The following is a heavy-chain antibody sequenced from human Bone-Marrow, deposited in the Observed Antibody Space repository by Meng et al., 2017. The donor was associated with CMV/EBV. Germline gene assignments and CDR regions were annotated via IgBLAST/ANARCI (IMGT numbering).Heavy chain of an antibody. CDR1: GYSFTSYW. D-gene: IGHD5-24*01. CDR2: IYPGDSDT. V-gene: IGHV5-51*01. CDR3: ARTTDGYNFLDYFDY. J-gene: IGHJ4*02. Sequence: GGSLRLSCKGSGYSFTSYWIGWVRQMPGKGLEWMGIIYPGDSDTRYRPPFQGQVTISADKSITTAYLQWSSLKASDTAMYYCARTTDGYNFLDYFDYWGQGTLVTVSS.